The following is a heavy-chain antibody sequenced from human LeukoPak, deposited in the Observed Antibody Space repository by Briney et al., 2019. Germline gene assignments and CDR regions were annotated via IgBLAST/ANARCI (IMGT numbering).Heavy chain of an antibody. D-gene: IGHD5-18*01. CDR2: IYYSGST. CDR1: GGSISSYY. V-gene: IGHV4-59*01. J-gene: IGHJ4*02. CDR3: ANDLGWIQLNLG. Sequence: SETLSLTCTVSGGSISSYYWSWIRQPPGKGLEWIGYIYYSGSTNYNPPLKSRATISVDTSKNQFSLKLSSVTAADTAGYYCANDLGWIQLNLGRGQGTLVTVSS.